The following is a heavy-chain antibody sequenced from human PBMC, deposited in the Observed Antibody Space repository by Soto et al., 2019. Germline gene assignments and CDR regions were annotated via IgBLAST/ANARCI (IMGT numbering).Heavy chain of an antibody. CDR3: ARDTTGLLNEY. D-gene: IGHD1-1*01. CDR1: GYIFTSYY. V-gene: IGHV1-46*03. Sequence: ASVKVSCKASGYIFTSYYMHWVRQAPGQGLEWMGIINTSGGSTSYAQKFQGRVTMTRDTSTSTFYMELRSLRSDDTAMYYCARDTTGLLNEYWGQGTLVTVSS. CDR2: INTSGGST. J-gene: IGHJ4*02.